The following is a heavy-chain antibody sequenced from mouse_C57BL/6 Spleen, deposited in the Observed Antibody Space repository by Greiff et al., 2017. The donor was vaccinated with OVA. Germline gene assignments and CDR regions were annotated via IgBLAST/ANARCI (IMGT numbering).Heavy chain of an antibody. CDR1: GYTFTSYW. Sequence: QVQLQQSGAELAKPGASVKLSCKASGYTFTSYWMHWVKQRPGQGLEWIGYINPSSGYTKYNQKFKDKATLTADKSSSTAYMQLSSLTYEDSAVYCCARGRYDFYAMDYWGQGTSVTGSS. J-gene: IGHJ4*01. CDR3: ARGRYDFYAMDY. V-gene: IGHV1-7*01. CDR2: INPSSGYT.